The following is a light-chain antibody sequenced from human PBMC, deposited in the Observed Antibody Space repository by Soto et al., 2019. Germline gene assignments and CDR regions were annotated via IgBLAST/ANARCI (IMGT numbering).Light chain of an antibody. V-gene: IGLV2-14*01. CDR2: EVS. CDR1: SSDVGGYNY. CDR3: SSYTSSSTYV. Sequence: QSVLTQPASVSGSPGQSITISCTGTSSDVGGYNYVSWYQQHPGKAPKLMIHEVSDRPSGVSTRFSGSKSGHTASLTISGLQAEDEADYYCSSYTSSSTYVFGTGTKVTVL. J-gene: IGLJ1*01.